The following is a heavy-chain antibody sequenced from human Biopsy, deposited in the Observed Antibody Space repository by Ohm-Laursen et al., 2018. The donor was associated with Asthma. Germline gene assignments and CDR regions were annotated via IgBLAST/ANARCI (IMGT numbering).Heavy chain of an antibody. CDR3: AKAEDPRPGADGLDI. V-gene: IGHV3-66*02. CDR1: GFAVSRDH. J-gene: IGHJ3*02. CDR2: IYSGGTS. D-gene: IGHD6-6*01. Sequence: SLRLSCAASGFAVSRDHMFWVRQAPGKGLEWVSVIYSGGTSHTADSVRGRFTISRDNYKETVYLAMTSRRPEDTGVYFCAKAEDPRPGADGLDIWGRGTMVTVSS.